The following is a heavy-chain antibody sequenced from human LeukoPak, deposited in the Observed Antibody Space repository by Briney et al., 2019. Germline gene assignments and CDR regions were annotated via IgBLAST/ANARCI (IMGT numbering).Heavy chain of an antibody. V-gene: IGHV3-9*01. CDR1: GFTFDNYA. Sequence: GGSLRLSCAASGFTFDNYAMHWVRQAPGKGLEWVSGIAWNSGNTVFADSVKGRFTISRDNAENSLSLQMNSLTPEDTAFYFCAKDMNSYGSGSSYNPWGPFDSWGQGTLVTVSS. CDR2: IAWNSGNT. CDR3: AKDMNSYGSGSSYNPWGPFDS. D-gene: IGHD3-10*01. J-gene: IGHJ4*02.